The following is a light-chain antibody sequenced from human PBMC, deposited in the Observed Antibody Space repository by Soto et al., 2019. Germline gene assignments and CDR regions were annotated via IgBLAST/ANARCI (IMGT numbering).Light chain of an antibody. V-gene: IGKV3-15*01. Sequence: EIVMTQSPATLSVSPRERATLSCRASQSVSSNLAWYQQKPGQAPRLLIYGASTRATGIPARFSGSGSGTEFTLTISSLQSEDFAVYYCQQYNNLRTFGQGTKVDIK. CDR1: QSVSSN. CDR3: QQYNNLRT. CDR2: GAS. J-gene: IGKJ1*01.